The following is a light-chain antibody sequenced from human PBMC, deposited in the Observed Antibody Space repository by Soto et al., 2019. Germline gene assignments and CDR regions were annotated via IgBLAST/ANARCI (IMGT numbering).Light chain of an antibody. CDR3: CSFVTSGTWV. V-gene: IGLV2-23*01. Sequence: QSALTQPASVSGSPGQSITISCTGTSSDVGSYNLVSWYQQHPGKAPKLMISEGNKRPSGISNRFSGSKSGNTAYLTISGLQAEDEADYYCCSFVTSGTWVFGGGTKVTVL. J-gene: IGLJ3*02. CDR2: EGN. CDR1: SSDVGSYNL.